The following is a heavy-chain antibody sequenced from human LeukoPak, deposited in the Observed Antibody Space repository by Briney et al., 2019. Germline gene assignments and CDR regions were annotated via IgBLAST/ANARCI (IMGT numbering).Heavy chain of an antibody. D-gene: IGHD3-22*01. Sequence: GESLKISCKGSGYSFTNYWIGWVRQLPGKGLEWMGIIYPADSDTRYSPSFQGQVTISADKSISTAYLQWSSLKASDTAMYYCARHNADSSGYYPDGWGQGTLVTVSS. J-gene: IGHJ4*02. CDR2: IYPADSDT. CDR3: ARHNADSSGYYPDG. V-gene: IGHV5-51*01. CDR1: GYSFTNYW.